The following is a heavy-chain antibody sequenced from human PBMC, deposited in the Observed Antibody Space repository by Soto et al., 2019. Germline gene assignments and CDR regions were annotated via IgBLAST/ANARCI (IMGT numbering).Heavy chain of an antibody. D-gene: IGHD3-10*01. V-gene: IGHV3-21*01. J-gene: IGHJ6*03. CDR1: GFTFSSYS. CDR3: AREVKEGFGELGYYYYYMDV. Sequence: GGSLRLSCAASGFTFSSYSMNWVRQAPGKGLEWVSSISSSSSYIYYADSVKGRFTISRDNAKNSLYLQMNSLRAEDTAVYYCAREVKEGFGELGYYYYYMDVWGKGTTVTVSS. CDR2: ISSSSSYI.